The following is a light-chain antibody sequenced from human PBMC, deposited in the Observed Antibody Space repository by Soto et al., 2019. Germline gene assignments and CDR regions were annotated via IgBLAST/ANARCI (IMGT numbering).Light chain of an antibody. CDR2: GAS. CDR1: QSVSSN. V-gene: IGKV3-15*01. J-gene: IGKJ1*01. CDR3: QHYKNWPRT. Sequence: EIVMTQSPATLSVSPGERATLSCRASQSVSSNLAWYQQKPGQAPRLLIYGASTRATGIPARVSGSRSGTEVTRTSSSLQSEDVAVYYCQHYKNWPRTCGQGTKVEIK.